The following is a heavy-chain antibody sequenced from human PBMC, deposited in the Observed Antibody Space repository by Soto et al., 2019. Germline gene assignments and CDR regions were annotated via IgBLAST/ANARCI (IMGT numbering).Heavy chain of an antibody. Sequence: SGGSLRLSCAASGFTFSGSAMHWVRQASGKGLEWVGRIRSKANSYATAYAASVKGRSTISRDDSKNTAYLQMNSLKTEDTAVYYCTRPPSHYCSGGSCYGSPPTNDYWGQGTLVTVSS. CDR3: TRPPSHYCSGGSCYGSPPTNDY. CDR2: IRSKANSYAT. J-gene: IGHJ4*02. D-gene: IGHD2-15*01. V-gene: IGHV3-73*01. CDR1: GFTFSGSA.